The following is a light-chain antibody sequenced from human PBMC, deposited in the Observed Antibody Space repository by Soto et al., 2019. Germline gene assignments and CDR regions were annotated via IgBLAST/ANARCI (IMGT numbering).Light chain of an antibody. Sequence: ELVLTRSSGTLYLTTGERATLSCGSSQSVSSSSLAWYQQKPGQAPRLLIYGASSRATGITDRFSGSGSGTDFTLTISRLEPEDFAVYYCQQYGSPPPTFGGGTKVDIK. CDR2: GAS. V-gene: IGKV3-20*01. CDR3: QQYGSPPPT. CDR1: QSVSSSS. J-gene: IGKJ4*01.